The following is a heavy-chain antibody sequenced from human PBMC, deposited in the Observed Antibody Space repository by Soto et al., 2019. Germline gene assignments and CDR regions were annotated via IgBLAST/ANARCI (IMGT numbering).Heavy chain of an antibody. J-gene: IGHJ6*02. CDR3: PRSQGSSTSLVIYYYYYYGMDV. CDR1: GGTFGSYA. CDR2: IIPIPGTA. D-gene: IGHD2-2*01. Sequence: QVPLVQSGAEVKKPGSSVKVSCKASGGTFGSYAISWVRQAPGQGLEWMGGIIPIPGTANYAQKFQGRVTIAADESTSTAYMELSSLRSEETAVYYCPRSQGSSTSLVIYYYYYYGMDVWGQGTTVTVSS. V-gene: IGHV1-69*01.